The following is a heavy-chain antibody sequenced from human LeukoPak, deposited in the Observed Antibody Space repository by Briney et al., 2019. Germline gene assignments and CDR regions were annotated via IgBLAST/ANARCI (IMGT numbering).Heavy chain of an antibody. Sequence: GGSLRLSCAASGFTFSSYSMNWVRQAPGKRLEWVSSISSSSSYIYYADSVKGRFTISRDNAKKSLYLQMNSLRAEDTAVYYCARGTMFPYYFDYWGQGTLVTVSS. CDR3: ARGTMFPYYFDY. CDR2: ISSSSSYI. D-gene: IGHD3-10*02. V-gene: IGHV3-21*01. J-gene: IGHJ4*02. CDR1: GFTFSSYS.